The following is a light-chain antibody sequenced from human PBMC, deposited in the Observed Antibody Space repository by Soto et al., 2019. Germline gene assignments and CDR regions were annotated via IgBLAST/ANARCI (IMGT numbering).Light chain of an antibody. J-gene: IGLJ1*01. CDR2: DVS. V-gene: IGLV2-14*01. CDR3: CSYTTSNTRQIV. Sequence: QSVLTQPASVSGSPGQSITISCTGTSSDVGGYNYVSWHQQQPGKAPKLMIYDVSNRPSGVSNRFSGSKSGNTASLTISGLQAEDEADYYCCSYTTSNTRQIVFGAGTKVTVL. CDR1: SSDVGGYNY.